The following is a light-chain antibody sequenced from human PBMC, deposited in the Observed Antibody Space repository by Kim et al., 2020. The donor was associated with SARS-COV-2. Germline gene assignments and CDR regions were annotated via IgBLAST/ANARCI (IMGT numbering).Light chain of an antibody. J-gene: IGKJ4*01. CDR1: NY. V-gene: IGKV1-27*01. CDR2: GAS. CDR3: QSYYGISNTYGVA. Sequence: NYLSWYQQKPGQPPKRLIYGASTLASGVPSRFKGSGSGTDFTLTISDLECADAAAYYCQSYYGISNTYGVAFGGGTEV.